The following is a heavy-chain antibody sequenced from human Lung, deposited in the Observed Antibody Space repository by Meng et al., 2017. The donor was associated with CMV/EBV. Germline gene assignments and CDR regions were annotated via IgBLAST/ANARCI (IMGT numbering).Heavy chain of an antibody. D-gene: IGHD1-14*01. CDR1: GGSISSSSYY. J-gene: IGHJ4*02. V-gene: IGHV4-39*01. Sequence: QLRLQGSGPGLGKPSETLSLTCTVSGGSISSSSYYWAWIRQPPGEGLEWIGSVVYSGTTYYTSSLKSRVSISVDTSKNQFSLKLSSVTAADTAVYYCARHHHSPTFDYWGQGTLVTVSS. CDR2: VVYSGTT. CDR3: ARHHHSPTFDY.